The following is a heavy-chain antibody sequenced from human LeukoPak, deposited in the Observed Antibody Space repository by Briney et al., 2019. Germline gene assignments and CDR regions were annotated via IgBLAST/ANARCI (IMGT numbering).Heavy chain of an antibody. D-gene: IGHD3-10*01. Sequence: GGSLRLSCAASGFTFSNYWMHWVRQAPGKGLMWVSRITTDENTSNCADSVKGRFTISRDNGKNTLYLQMNSLRPDDTAVYYCVRGGIGTSGYFDFWGQGTLVTVSS. V-gene: IGHV3-74*01. CDR2: ITTDENTS. CDR3: VRGGIGTSGYFDF. CDR1: GFTFSNYW. J-gene: IGHJ4*02.